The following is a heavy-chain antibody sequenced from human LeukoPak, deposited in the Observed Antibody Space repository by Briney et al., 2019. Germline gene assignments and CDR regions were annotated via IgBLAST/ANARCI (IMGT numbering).Heavy chain of an antibody. J-gene: IGHJ6*03. V-gene: IGHV4-61*02. Sequence: SETLSLTCTVSGGSISSGSYYWNWIRQPGGKGLEWIGRFYTSGSTIYNPSLKSRVTISVDTSKNQFSLKLSSVTAADTAVYYCSRGSAGPGYNYYMDVWGKGTTVTVSS. CDR3: SRGSAGPGYNYYMDV. CDR2: FYTSGST. D-gene: IGHD5-24*01. CDR1: GGSISSGSYY.